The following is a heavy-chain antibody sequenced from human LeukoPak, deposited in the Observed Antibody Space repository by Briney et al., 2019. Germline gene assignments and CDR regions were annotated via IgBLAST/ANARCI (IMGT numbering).Heavy chain of an antibody. CDR3: ARDLSVGAKPDLGFYY. D-gene: IGHD1-26*01. CDR2: IKQDGSEK. V-gene: IGHV3-7*01. CDR1: GFTFSSYW. Sequence: PGGSLRLSCAASGFTFSSYWMSWVRQAPGKGLEWVADIKQDGSEKYYVDSVKGRFTISRDNAKNSLYLQMNSLRAEDTAVYYCARDLSVGAKPDLGFYYWGQGSLVTVSS. J-gene: IGHJ4*02.